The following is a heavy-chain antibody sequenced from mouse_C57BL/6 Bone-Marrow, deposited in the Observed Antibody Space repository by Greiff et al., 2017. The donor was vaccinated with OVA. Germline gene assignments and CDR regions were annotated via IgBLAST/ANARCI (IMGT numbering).Heavy chain of an antibody. Sequence: VQLQQSGPELVKPGASVKLSCKASGYSFPGYYMTWVKQSPDKSLEWIGEINPSTGGTTYNQKFKAKATLTVDKSSSTAYMQLKSLTSEDSAVYYCARGGTGPFAYWGQGTLVTVSA. CDR3: ARGGTGPFAY. CDR1: GYSFPGYY. V-gene: IGHV1-42*01. CDR2: INPSTGGT. J-gene: IGHJ3*01. D-gene: IGHD4-1*01.